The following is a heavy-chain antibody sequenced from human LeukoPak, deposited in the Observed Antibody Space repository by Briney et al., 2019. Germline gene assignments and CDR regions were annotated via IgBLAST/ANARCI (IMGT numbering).Heavy chain of an antibody. Sequence: SETLSLTCTVSGGSISSYYWSWIRQPPGKGPEWIGYIYYSGSTNYNPSLKSRVTISVDTSKNQFSLKLSSVTAADTAVYYCARVGRTRGYDFWSGLIYGMDVWGQGTTVTVSS. CDR2: IYYSGST. CDR1: GGSISSYY. V-gene: IGHV4-59*01. CDR3: ARVGRTRGYDFWSGLIYGMDV. J-gene: IGHJ6*02. D-gene: IGHD3-3*01.